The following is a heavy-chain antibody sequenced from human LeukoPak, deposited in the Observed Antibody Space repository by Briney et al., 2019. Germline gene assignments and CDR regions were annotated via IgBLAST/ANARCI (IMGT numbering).Heavy chain of an antibody. CDR3: ATGGYSYGYVVGWFDP. V-gene: IGHV1-24*01. Sequence: ASVKVSCKVSGYTLTELSMHWVRQAPGKGLEWMGGFDPEDGETIYAQKFQGRVTMTEDTSTDTAYMELSRLRSEDTAVYYCATGGYSYGYVVGWFDPWGQGTLVTVSS. J-gene: IGHJ5*02. CDR2: FDPEDGET. CDR1: GYTLTELS. D-gene: IGHD5-18*01.